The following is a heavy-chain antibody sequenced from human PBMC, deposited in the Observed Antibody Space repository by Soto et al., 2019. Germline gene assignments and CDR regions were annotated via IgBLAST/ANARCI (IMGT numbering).Heavy chain of an antibody. V-gene: IGHV1-46*01. J-gene: IGHJ4*02. CDR3: AADILPGVNFEY. Sequence: AXVKVSCKASGYTFTSYYMHWVRQAPGQGLEWMGIINPSGGSTSYAQKFQGRVTMTRDTSTSTVYMELSSLRSEDTAVYYCAADILPGVNFEYWCQGTLVTVSS. CDR2: INPSGGST. CDR1: GYTFTSYY. D-gene: IGHD3-9*01.